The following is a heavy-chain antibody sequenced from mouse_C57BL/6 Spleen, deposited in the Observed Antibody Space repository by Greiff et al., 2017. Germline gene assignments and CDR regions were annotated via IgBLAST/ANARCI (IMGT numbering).Heavy chain of an antibody. CDR2: INYDGSST. J-gene: IGHJ2*01. CDR1: GFTFSDYY. V-gene: IGHV5-16*01. D-gene: IGHD1-1*01. Sequence: EVHLVESEGGLVQPGSSMKLSCTASGFTFSDYYMAWVRQVPEKGLEWVANINYDGSSTYYLDSLKSRFIISRDNAKNILYLQMSSLKSEDTATYYCARDQGYYGSSYFDYWGQGTTLTVSS. CDR3: ARDQGYYGSSYFDY.